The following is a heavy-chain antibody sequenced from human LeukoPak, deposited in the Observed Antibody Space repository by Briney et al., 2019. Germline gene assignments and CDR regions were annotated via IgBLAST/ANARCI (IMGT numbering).Heavy chain of an antibody. CDR3: AKDLCSGSTLNWFDP. CDR2: ISYDGSNK. Sequence: GGSLRLSCAASEFSVGSNYMTWVRQAPGKGLEWVAVISYDGSNKYYADSVKGRFTISRDNSKNTLYLQMNSLRAEDTAVYYCAKDLCSGSTLNWFDPWGQGTLVTVSS. V-gene: IGHV3-30*18. J-gene: IGHJ5*02. CDR1: EFSVGSNY. D-gene: IGHD6-19*01.